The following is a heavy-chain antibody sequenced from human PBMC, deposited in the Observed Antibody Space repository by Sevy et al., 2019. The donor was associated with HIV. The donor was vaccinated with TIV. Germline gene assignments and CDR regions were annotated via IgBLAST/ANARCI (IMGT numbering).Heavy chain of an antibody. V-gene: IGHV3-53*01. Sequence: GGSLRLSCAASVFTVSSNYMSWVRQAPGKGLEWVSVIYSGGSTYYADSVKGRFTISRDNSKNTLYLQMNSLRAEDTAVYYCAREGVAEFKYYGMDVWGQGTTVTVSS. CDR3: AREGVAEFKYYGMDV. D-gene: IGHD2-15*01. CDR1: VFTVSSNY. J-gene: IGHJ6*02. CDR2: IYSGGST.